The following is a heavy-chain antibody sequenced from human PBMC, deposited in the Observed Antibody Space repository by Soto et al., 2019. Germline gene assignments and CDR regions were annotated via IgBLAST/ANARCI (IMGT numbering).Heavy chain of an antibody. Sequence: ELQLLESGGGLVQPGGSLRLSCAASGFTFTTYAMSWVRQGPGKGLEWVSTISDSGGSTHYADSVKGRFTISRDNSKNTLSLQMYSLRAEDTAVYYCAKVPGTTIYSSGWYEDYWGQGTLVTVSS. V-gene: IGHV3-23*01. CDR2: ISDSGGST. CDR3: AKVPGTTIYSSGWYEDY. J-gene: IGHJ4*02. CDR1: GFTFTTYA. D-gene: IGHD6-19*01.